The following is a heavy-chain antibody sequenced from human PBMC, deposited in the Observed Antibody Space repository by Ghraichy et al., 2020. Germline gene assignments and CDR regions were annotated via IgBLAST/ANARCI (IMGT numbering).Heavy chain of an antibody. CDR1: GFTFSSYS. CDR3: AIRMTRLVYSSWAGGAY. CDR2: ISGSGGST. J-gene: IGHJ1*01. Sequence: GESLNISCAASGFTFSSYSMSWVRQAPGKGLEWVAAISGSGGSTYYADSVKGRFTISRDKSKNTPYLHRNSLRAEDTAVYYCAIRMTRLVYSSWAGGAYGGQASLVTVPS. V-gene: IGHV3-23*01. D-gene: IGHD6-6*01.